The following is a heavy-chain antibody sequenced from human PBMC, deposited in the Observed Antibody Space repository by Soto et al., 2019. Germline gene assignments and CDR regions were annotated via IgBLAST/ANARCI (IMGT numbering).Heavy chain of an antibody. CDR1: GFTFSSYA. J-gene: IGHJ6*02. CDR2: ISGSGGST. CDR3: AKDQVAAPAGVIYYGMDV. V-gene: IGHV3-23*01. D-gene: IGHD2-15*01. Sequence: VGSLRLSCAASGFTFSSYAMSWVRQAPGKGLEWVPAISGSGGSTYYADSVKGRFTISRDNSKNTLYLQMNSLRAEDTAVYYCAKDQVAAPAGVIYYGMDVWGQGTTVTVSS.